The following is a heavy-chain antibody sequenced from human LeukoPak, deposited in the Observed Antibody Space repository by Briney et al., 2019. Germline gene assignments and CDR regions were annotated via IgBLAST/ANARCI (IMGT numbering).Heavy chain of an antibody. CDR2: FYYSGNT. CDR3: ARGRYFDWMQNDY. D-gene: IGHD3-9*01. Sequence: SETLSLTCTISGGSISGYYWSWIRQPPGKGLEWIGYFYYSGNTNYNPSLRSRVTISADTPKNQFSLNLSSVTAADTAVYYCARGRYFDWMQNDYWGPGTLVIVSS. CDR1: GGSISGYY. J-gene: IGHJ4*02. V-gene: IGHV4-59*01.